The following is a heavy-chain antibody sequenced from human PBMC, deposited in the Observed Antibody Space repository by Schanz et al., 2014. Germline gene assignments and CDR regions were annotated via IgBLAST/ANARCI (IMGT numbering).Heavy chain of an antibody. CDR3: ARDRGHGDLPGDI. J-gene: IGHJ3*02. Sequence: QVQLQQWGAGLLKPSETLSLTCAVYGGSFSSNYWSWIRQPPGKGLEWIGEINHGGSTNYNPSLKSRVTISVDTSKNQFSLNLSSATAADTAVYYCARDRGHGDLPGDIWGQGTMVTVSS. CDR2: INHGGST. V-gene: IGHV4-34*02. D-gene: IGHD4-17*01. CDR1: GGSFSSNY.